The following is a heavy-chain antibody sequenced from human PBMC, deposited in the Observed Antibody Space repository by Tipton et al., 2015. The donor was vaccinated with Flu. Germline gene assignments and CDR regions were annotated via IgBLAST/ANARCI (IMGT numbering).Heavy chain of an antibody. CDR1: GGSISSYY. V-gene: IGHV4-59*12. J-gene: IGHJ4*02. D-gene: IGHD6-25*01. CDR3: AKDQGLRALDY. Sequence: TLSLTCTVSGGSISSYYWSWIRQPPGKGLEWIGHIYYSGSTNYNPSLKSRVTISVDTSKNQFSLKLSSVTAADTAVYYCAKDQGLRALDYWGQGTLVPVSS. CDR2: IYYSGST.